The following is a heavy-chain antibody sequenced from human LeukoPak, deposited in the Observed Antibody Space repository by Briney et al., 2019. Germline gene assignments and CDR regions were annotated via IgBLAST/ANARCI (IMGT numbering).Heavy chain of an antibody. J-gene: IGHJ4*02. D-gene: IGHD5-18*01. V-gene: IGHV3-30*04. Sequence: GGSLRLSCAASGFTFSSYAMHWVRQAPGKGLEWVAVISYDGSNKYYADSVKGRFTISRDNSKNTLYLQMNSLRAEDTAVYYCATLNGVQLWSSFDYWGQGTLVTVSS. CDR3: ATLNGVQLWSSFDY. CDR2: ISYDGSNK. CDR1: GFTFSSYA.